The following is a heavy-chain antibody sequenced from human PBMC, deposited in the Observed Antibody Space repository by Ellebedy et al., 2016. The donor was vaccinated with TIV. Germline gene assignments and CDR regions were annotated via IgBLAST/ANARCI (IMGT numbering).Heavy chain of an antibody. V-gene: IGHV3-7*01. CDR1: GFTFSSNW. J-gene: IGHJ4*02. Sequence: GESLKISCAASGFTFSSNWMSWVRQAPGKGLELVAKIKEDGSLKYYVDAVKGRFAISRDNAKNSLYLQMNSLRDEDTAVYYCARDFRWAFDHWGQGALVTVSS. CDR3: ARDFRWAFDH. CDR2: IKEDGSLK. D-gene: IGHD4-23*01.